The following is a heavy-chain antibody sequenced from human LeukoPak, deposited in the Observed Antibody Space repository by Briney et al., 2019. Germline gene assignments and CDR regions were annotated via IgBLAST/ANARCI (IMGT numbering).Heavy chain of an antibody. CDR2: IWDDGNNK. D-gene: IGHD2-8*01. Sequence: GGPLRLSCAASGFTFTSYGMHWVRQAPGKGLDWVALIWDDGNNKYYADSVKGRFTISRDNSKNTLYLQMNSLRAEDTAVYYCARDNGEWRLNWFDHWGQGTLVTVSS. CDR3: ARDNGEWRLNWFDH. V-gene: IGHV3-33*01. J-gene: IGHJ5*02. CDR1: GFTFTSYG.